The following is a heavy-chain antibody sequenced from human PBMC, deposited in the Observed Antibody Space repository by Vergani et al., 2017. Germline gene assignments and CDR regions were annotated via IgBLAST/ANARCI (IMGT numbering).Heavy chain of an antibody. CDR1: GFSFSDHY. D-gene: IGHD5-24*01. Sequence: VQVVESGGGLVQPGGSLRLSCAASGFSFSDHYMTWIRQAPGKGLEWVSYISNSGNTIEYADSVKGRFSISRDNAKSSLFLQMDSLSAEDTAVFYCARDHRDYNNYPGTFDIWGQGSMVTVSS. J-gene: IGHJ3*02. CDR3: ARDHRDYNNYPGTFDI. V-gene: IGHV3-11*01. CDR2: ISNSGNTI.